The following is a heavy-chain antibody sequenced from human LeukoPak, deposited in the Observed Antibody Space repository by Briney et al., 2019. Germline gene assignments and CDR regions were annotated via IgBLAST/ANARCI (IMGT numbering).Heavy chain of an antibody. V-gene: IGHV1-18*01. CDR1: GYTFTSYG. Sequence: ASVKVSCKASGYTFTSYGISWVRQAPGQGLEWMGWISAYNGNTNYAQKLQGRVTMTTDISTSTAYMELGSLRSDDTAVYYCARGGNDILTGSSFDYWGQGTLVTVSS. CDR2: ISAYNGNT. CDR3: ARGGNDILTGSSFDY. D-gene: IGHD3-9*01. J-gene: IGHJ4*02.